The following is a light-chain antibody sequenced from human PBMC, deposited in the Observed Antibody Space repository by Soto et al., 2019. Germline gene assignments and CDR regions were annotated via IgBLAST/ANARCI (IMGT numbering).Light chain of an antibody. V-gene: IGLV2-23*02. Sequence: QSALTQPASVSGSPGQSITISCTGTRSDIGSYNNVAWYQQHPGKAPRVMIFGVTKRPSGISERFFGSKSGSTASLTISGLQAEDEADYFCFSYAGSSIWVFGGGTKVTVL. CDR1: RSDIGSYNN. CDR3: FSYAGSSIWV. J-gene: IGLJ3*02. CDR2: GVT.